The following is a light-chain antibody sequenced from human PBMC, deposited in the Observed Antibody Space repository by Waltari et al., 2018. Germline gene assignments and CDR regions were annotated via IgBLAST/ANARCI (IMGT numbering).Light chain of an antibody. Sequence: DIQMTQSPSSLSASVGDRVTITCRASQSISTFLNWYQQKPGKAPQLLIYAASRLQSGVPSRFSGSGSGTDFTLTISSLQREDFATYFCQQSYNFPQTFGQG. CDR2: AAS. V-gene: IGKV1-39*01. J-gene: IGKJ1*01. CDR3: QQSYNFPQT. CDR1: QSISTF.